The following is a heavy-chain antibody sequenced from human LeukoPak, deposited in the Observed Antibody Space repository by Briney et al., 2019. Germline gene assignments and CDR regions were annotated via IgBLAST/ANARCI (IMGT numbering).Heavy chain of an antibody. V-gene: IGHV1-69*13. J-gene: IGHJ6*03. CDR1: GGTFSSYA. CDR2: IIPIFGTA. Sequence: GASVRVSCKASGGTFSSYAISWVRQAPGQGLEWMGGIIPIFGTANYAQKFQGRVTITADESTSTAYMELSSLRSDDTAVYYCARVVAQDRDSSGWFDYYYYYMDVWGKGTTVTISS. D-gene: IGHD6-19*01. CDR3: ARVVAQDRDSSGWFDYYYYYMDV.